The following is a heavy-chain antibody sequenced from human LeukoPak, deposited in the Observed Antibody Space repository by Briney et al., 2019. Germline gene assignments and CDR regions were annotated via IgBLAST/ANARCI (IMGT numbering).Heavy chain of an antibody. D-gene: IGHD6-13*01. CDR1: GFTFSDYY. CDR2: IYSSGSTI. V-gene: IGHV3-11*01. CDR3: ARWESYSSSWLEDY. J-gene: IGHJ4*02. Sequence: GGSLRLSCAASGFTFSDYYMSWIRQAPGKGLEWVSYIYSSGSTIYYADSVKGRFTISRDNAKNSLYLQMNSLRAEDTAVYYCARWESYSSSWLEDYWGQGTLVTVSS.